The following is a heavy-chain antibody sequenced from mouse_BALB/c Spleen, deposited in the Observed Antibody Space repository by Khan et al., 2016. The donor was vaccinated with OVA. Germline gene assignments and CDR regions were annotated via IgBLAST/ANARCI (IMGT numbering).Heavy chain of an antibody. CDR3: ARSPYGSYAY. J-gene: IGHJ3*01. CDR1: GFTFSTYA. D-gene: IGHD1-1*02. V-gene: IGHV5-9-3*01. CDR2: ISSDGDYT. Sequence: EVELVESGGGLVKPGGSLKLSCAASGFTFSTYAMPWVRQTPEKRLEWVATISSDGDYTYYPDNVTGRFTISRDNAKNTLYLQVSSLRSEDTAMYYCARSPYGSYAYWGQGTLVTVSA.